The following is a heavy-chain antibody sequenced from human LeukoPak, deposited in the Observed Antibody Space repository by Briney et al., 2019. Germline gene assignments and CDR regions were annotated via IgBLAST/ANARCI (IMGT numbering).Heavy chain of an antibody. CDR3: ARPRPDRYYYDSSSYYSAYFDS. J-gene: IGHJ4*02. CDR2: IYYSGST. Sequence: PSETLSLTCTVSGGSISSISYYWGWIRQPPGKGLEWIGSIYYSGSTYYNSSLKSRVTISLNTSKNQFSLKLSSVTAADTAVYYCARPRPDRYYYDSSSYYSAYFDSWGQGTLVTVSS. D-gene: IGHD3-22*01. CDR1: GGSISSISYY. V-gene: IGHV4-39*01.